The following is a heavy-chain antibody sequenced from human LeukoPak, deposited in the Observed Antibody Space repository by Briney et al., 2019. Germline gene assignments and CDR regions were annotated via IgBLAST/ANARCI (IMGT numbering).Heavy chain of an antibody. CDR3: SRGNTASGN. V-gene: IGHV6-1*01. Sequence: SQTRSLTCAISGHRDSSNGAVWNWIRQSPSRGLEWLGRTYYRSRWYNDYAVFVKSRVTINPDTSKNQFSLQLNSLTPEDTPVYYSSRGNTASGNWGQGTLVTVSS. D-gene: IGHD2-21*02. J-gene: IGHJ4*02. CDR1: GHRDSSNGAV. CDR2: TYYRSRWYN.